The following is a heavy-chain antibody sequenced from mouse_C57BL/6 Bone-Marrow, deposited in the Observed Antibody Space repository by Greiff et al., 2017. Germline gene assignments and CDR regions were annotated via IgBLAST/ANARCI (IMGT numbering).Heavy chain of an antibody. CDR1: GYTFTDYY. V-gene: IGHV1-26*01. CDR2: INPNNGGT. Sequence: VQLQPSGPELVKPGASVKISCKASGYTFTDYYMNWVKQSHGKSLEWIGDINPNNGGTSYNQKFKGKATLTVDKSSSTAYMELRSRTSEDSAVYYCARSTCEGYFDVWGTGTTVTVSS. CDR3: ARSTCEGYFDV. J-gene: IGHJ1*03.